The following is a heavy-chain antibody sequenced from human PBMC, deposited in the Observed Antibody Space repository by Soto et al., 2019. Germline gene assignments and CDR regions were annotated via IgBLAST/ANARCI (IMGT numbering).Heavy chain of an antibody. Sequence: GGSLRLSCAASGFTFSSYAMSWVRQAPGKGLEWVSAISGSGGSTYYADSVKGRFTISRDNSKNTLYLQMNSLRAEDTAVYYFAKDWFPASMIVEVITFDYWGQGTLVTVSS. V-gene: IGHV3-23*01. CDR2: ISGSGGST. CDR3: AKDWFPASMIVEVITFDY. D-gene: IGHD3-22*01. CDR1: GFTFSSYA. J-gene: IGHJ4*02.